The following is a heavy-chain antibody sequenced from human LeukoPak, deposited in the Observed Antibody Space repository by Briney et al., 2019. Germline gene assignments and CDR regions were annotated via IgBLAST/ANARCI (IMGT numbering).Heavy chain of an antibody. CDR1: GGSISSGGYY. J-gene: IGHJ4*02. V-gene: IGHV4-31*03. CDR2: IYYSGST. CDR3: ARGAGAIFGVVFNYFDY. D-gene: IGHD3-3*01. Sequence: KHSETLSLTCTVSGGSISSGGYYWSWIRQHPGKGLEWIGYIYYSGSTYYNPSLKSRVTISVDTSKNQFSLKLSSVTAADTAVYYCARGAGAIFGVVFNYFDYWGQGTLVTVSS.